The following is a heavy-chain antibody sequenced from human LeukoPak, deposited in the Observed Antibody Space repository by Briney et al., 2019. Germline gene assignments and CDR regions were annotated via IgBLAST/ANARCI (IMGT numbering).Heavy chain of an antibody. V-gene: IGHV4-34*01. CDR2: INHSGST. Sequence: SETLSLTCAVYGGPFSGYYWSWIRQPPGKGLEWIGEINHSGSTNYNPSLKSRVAMSVDTSKNQFSLKLRSVTAADTAVYYCARGLYDYYFDYWGQGTLVTVSS. CDR1: GGPFSGYY. J-gene: IGHJ4*02. D-gene: IGHD3-3*01. CDR3: ARGLYDYYFDY.